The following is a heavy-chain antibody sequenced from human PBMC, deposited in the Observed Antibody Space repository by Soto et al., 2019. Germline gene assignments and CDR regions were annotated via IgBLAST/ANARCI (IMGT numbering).Heavy chain of an antibody. J-gene: IGHJ5*02. CDR2: IFPGGSRT. CDR3: ARETYGDYVGYFDP. CDR1: GNTFTGNF. D-gene: IGHD4-17*01. V-gene: IGHV1-46*01. Sequence: ASVKVSCKASGNTFTGNFMHWVRQAPGQGLEWLGVIFPGGSRTVYAQNFQGRLTMTRDTSASTVYMELSSLRSEDTAVYYCARETYGDYVGYFDPWGQGILVTVSS.